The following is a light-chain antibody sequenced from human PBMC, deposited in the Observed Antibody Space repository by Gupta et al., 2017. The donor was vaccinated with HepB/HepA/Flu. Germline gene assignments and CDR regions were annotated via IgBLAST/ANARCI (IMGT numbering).Light chain of an antibody. Sequence: QSALTQPPSASGSPGQSVPISCTGSSSDVGTYDYVSWYQQHPGKAPKLMIYEVNKRPSGVPDRFSGSKSGNTASLTVSGLQADDEADYYCSSFAGSNNLIFGGGTKLTVL. V-gene: IGLV2-8*01. CDR2: EVN. CDR3: SSFAGSNNLI. J-gene: IGLJ2*01. CDR1: SSDVGTYDY.